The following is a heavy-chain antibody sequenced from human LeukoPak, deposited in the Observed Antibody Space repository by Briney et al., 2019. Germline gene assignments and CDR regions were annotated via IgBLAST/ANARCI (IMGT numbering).Heavy chain of an antibody. CDR2: IGGSGGNT. J-gene: IGHJ4*02. V-gene: IGHV3-23*01. CDR3: AKEMEEVAAANY. Sequence: GGSLRLSCAASGVTFSSYAMSWVRQAPGKGLEWVSSIGGSGGNTYYADSVKGRFTISRDNSKNTLYLQMNSLRAEDTAVYYCAKEMEEVAAANYWGQGTLVTVSS. D-gene: IGHD6-25*01. CDR1: GVTFSSYA.